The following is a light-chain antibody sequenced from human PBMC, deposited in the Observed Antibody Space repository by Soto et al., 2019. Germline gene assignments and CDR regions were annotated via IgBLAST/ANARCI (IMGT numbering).Light chain of an antibody. Sequence: EIVLTQSPGTLSLSPGERATLSCRASQSVSSSYLAWYQQKPGQAPRVLIYGASSRATGIPDRFSGGGSGTDFTLTISRLEPEDFAVYYCQQYGSSPMYTFGQGTKLEIK. CDR2: GAS. CDR1: QSVSSSY. CDR3: QQYGSSPMYT. J-gene: IGKJ2*01. V-gene: IGKV3-20*01.